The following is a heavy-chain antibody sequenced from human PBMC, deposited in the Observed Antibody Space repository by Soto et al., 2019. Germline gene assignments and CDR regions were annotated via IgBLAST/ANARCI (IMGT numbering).Heavy chain of an antibody. D-gene: IGHD4-17*01. J-gene: IGHJ4*02. CDR3: ARPRTYDCESSSYYGHQFDD. CDR2: IVPQLGRV. V-gene: IGHV1-69*01. Sequence: QVQLVQSGAEVKKPGSSVKVSCKTSGGIFRRHPIDWVRQAPGQGLEWMGGIVPQLGRVIYPRDFQGRVTIYADELTNTCYLGLSGLTSEDTAVYYCARPRTYDCESSSYYGHQFDDWGQGTLVTVSS. CDR1: GGIFRRHP.